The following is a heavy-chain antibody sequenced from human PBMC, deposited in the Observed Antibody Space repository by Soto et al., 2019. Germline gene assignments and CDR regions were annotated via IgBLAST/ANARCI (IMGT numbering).Heavy chain of an antibody. D-gene: IGHD2-2*02. J-gene: IGHJ4*02. CDR3: AKSANVPAAIAY. CDR1: GGSFSGYY. Sequence: SETLSLTCAVYGGSFSGYYWTWIRQPPGTGLEWIGEINHSGSTNYNPSLKSRVTISVDTSKNQFSLKLTSVTAADTAVYYCAKSANVPAAIAYWGQGTLVTVSS. CDR2: INHSGST. V-gene: IGHV4-34*01.